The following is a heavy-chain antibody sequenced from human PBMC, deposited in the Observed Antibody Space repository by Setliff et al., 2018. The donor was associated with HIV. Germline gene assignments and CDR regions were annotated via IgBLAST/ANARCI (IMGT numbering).Heavy chain of an antibody. CDR2: ISTYSDET. V-gene: IGHV1-18*01. CDR3: ARDVEHMMDV. Sequence: GASVKVSCKPSGYTFTTYGLSWVRQAPGQGLEWMGWISTYSDETSSSQNLQGRLTMTTDTSTGTAYMELRRLTFDDTAVYYCARDVEHMMDVWGQGTTVTVSS. J-gene: IGHJ6*02. CDR1: GYTFTTYG.